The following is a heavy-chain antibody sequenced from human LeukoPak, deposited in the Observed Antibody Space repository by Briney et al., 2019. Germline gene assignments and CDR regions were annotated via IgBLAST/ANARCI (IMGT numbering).Heavy chain of an antibody. D-gene: IGHD2-15*01. Sequence: GGSLRLSWAASGFTFSSYSMNWVRQAPGKGLEWVSSISSSSSYIYYADSVKGRFTISRDNAKNSLYLQMNSLRAEDTAVYYCARGLGYCSGGSCLTFDYWGQGTLVTVSS. J-gene: IGHJ4*02. V-gene: IGHV3-21*01. CDR3: ARGLGYCSGGSCLTFDY. CDR2: ISSSSSYI. CDR1: GFTFSSYS.